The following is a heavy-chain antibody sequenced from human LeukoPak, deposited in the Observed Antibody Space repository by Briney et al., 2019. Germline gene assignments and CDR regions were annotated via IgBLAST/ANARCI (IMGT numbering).Heavy chain of an antibody. J-gene: IGHJ4*02. CDR1: GYSISSGYY. Sequence: PSETLSLTCTVSGYSISSGYYWGWIRQPPGKGLGWIGSIYHSGSTYYNPSLKRRVTISVDTSKNQFSLKLSSVTAADTAVYYCARSTVVNNLDYWGQGTLVTVSS. V-gene: IGHV4-38-2*02. CDR3: ARSTVVNNLDY. D-gene: IGHD2-21*01. CDR2: IYHSGST.